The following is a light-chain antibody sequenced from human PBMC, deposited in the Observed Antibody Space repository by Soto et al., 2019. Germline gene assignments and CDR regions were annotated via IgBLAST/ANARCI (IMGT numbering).Light chain of an antibody. CDR3: KKYSSYSPIT. V-gene: IGKV1-5*03. J-gene: IGKJ5*01. CDR2: KAS. CDR1: QSINNW. Sequence: DIQMTQSPSTLSASVGDRLTITCRASQSINNWLAWYQKKPGRAPKLLIYKASVLETVAPSRFSGTGSGPEFTLTINGLQPDDFATYYCKKYSSYSPITFGKGTRLETK.